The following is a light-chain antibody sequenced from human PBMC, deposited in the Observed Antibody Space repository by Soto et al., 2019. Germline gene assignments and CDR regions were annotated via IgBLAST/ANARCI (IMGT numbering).Light chain of an antibody. V-gene: IGKV4-1*01. CDR1: QSVLYTSNNKNY. Sequence: DIVMTQSPDSLPVSLCERATINCKSSQSVLYTSNNKNYLAWYQQKPGQSPKLLIYWASTRESGVPERFSGSGSGTDFTLTISSLQAEDVEVYYCQQYYSNPRTFGQGTKVDIK. CDR2: WAS. J-gene: IGKJ1*01. CDR3: QQYYSNPRT.